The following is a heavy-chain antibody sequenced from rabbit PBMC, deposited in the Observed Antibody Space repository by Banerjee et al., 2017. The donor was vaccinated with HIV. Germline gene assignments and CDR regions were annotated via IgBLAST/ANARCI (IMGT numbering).Heavy chain of an antibody. CDR1: GFSLSIYE. CDR3: ARDLAGVIGWNFNF. J-gene: IGHJ4*01. Sequence: QEQLEESGGGLVKPGASLTLTCKASGFSLSIYEMCWVRQAPGKGLEWIACIYTSSGSTWYASWAKGRFTVSKTSSTTLTLQMTSLTAADTATYFCARDLAGVIGWNFNFWGPGTLVTVS. CDR2: IYTSSGST. D-gene: IGHD4-1*01. V-gene: IGHV1S45*01.